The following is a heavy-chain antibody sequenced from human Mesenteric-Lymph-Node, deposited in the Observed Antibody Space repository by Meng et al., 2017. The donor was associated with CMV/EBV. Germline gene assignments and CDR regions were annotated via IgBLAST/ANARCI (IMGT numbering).Heavy chain of an antibody. J-gene: IGHJ5*02. D-gene: IGHD3-10*01. Sequence: TSGVGVGWIRQPPGTALEWLALIYWDDDKRYSPSLKSRLTITKDTSKNQVVLTMTNMDPVDTATYYCAHSITMVRGVISPYNWFDPWGQGTLVTVSS. CDR1: TSGVG. CDR2: IYWDDDK. V-gene: IGHV2-5*02. CDR3: AHSITMVRGVISPYNWFDP.